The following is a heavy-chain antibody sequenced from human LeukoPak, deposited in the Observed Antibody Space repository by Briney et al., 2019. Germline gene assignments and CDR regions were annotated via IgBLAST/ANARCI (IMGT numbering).Heavy chain of an antibody. J-gene: IGHJ5*02. D-gene: IGHD6-13*01. V-gene: IGHV4-61*08. CDR2: IYYSGST. CDR1: GGAISSSDYY. CDR3: ARVLAAAGTGGWFDP. Sequence: PSETLSLTCTVPGGAISSSDYYWSWIRQPPGKGLEWIGYIYYSGSTNYNPSLKSRVTISVDTSKNQFSLKLSSVTAADTAVYYCARVLAAAGTGGWFDPWGQGTLVTVSS.